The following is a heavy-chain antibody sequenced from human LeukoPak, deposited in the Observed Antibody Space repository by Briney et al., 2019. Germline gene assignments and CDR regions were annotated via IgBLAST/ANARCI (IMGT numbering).Heavy chain of an antibody. D-gene: IGHD3-22*01. V-gene: IGHV4-39*07. Sequence: SETLSLTCTVSGGSISSSTYYWGWIRQPPGKGLEWIGSIYYSGNTYYNPSLKSRVTISVHTSKNQFSLKLSSVTAADTAVYYCARDEPNYFDTSDYHNDYWGQGTLVTVSS. CDR3: ARDEPNYFDTSDYHNDY. J-gene: IGHJ4*02. CDR2: IYYSGNT. CDR1: GGSISSSTYY.